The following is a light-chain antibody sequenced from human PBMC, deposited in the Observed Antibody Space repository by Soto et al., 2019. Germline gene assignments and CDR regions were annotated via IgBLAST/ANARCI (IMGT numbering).Light chain of an antibody. CDR2: SNN. CDR3: AAWDDSLSAWV. J-gene: IGLJ3*02. CDR1: ISNIGSNY. Sequence: QPVLTQPPSVSGTPGQRVSISCSGSISNIGSNYVYWYQQFPGTAPKLLIYSNNQRPSGVPDRFSGSKSGTSASLAISGLRSEDVADYYCAAWDDSLSAWVFGGGTKLTVL. V-gene: IGLV1-47*02.